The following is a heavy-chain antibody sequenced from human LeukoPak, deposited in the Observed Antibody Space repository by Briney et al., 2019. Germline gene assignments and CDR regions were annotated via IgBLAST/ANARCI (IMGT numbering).Heavy chain of an antibody. V-gene: IGHV1-18*01. J-gene: IGHJ5*02. CDR3: ARAPGIAVAGTSWFDP. D-gene: IGHD6-19*01. Sequence: ASVKVSCKASGYTFTSYGISWVRPAPGQGLAWMGWISAYNGNTNYAQKLQGRVTMTTDTSTSTAYMELRSLRSDDTAVYYCARAPGIAVAGTSWFDPWGQGTLVTVSS. CDR1: GYTFTSYG. CDR2: ISAYNGNT.